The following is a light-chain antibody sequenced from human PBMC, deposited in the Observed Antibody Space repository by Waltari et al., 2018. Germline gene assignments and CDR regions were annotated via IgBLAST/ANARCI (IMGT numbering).Light chain of an antibody. V-gene: IGLV3-10*01. CDR3: HSTDSSGNHRV. Sequence: SYELTQPPSLSVSPGQTARITCSGDALPKNYVYWYQQKSGQAPVLVIYEDKKRPSGIPERVSASTSGTMTTLTISGAQVEDEGDYYCHSTDSSGNHRVFGGGTKLTVL. J-gene: IGLJ2*01. CDR1: ALPKNY. CDR2: EDK.